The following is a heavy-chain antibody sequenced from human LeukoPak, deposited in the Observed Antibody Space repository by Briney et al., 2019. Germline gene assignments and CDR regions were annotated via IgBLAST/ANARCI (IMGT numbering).Heavy chain of an antibody. Sequence: SVKVSCKASGGTFTSYAISWVRQAPGQGLEWMGGIIPIFGTANYAQKFPGRVTITADESTRTAYMELSSLRSEDTAVYYCARGGIAAAGSLDYWGQGTLVTVSS. V-gene: IGHV1-69*13. CDR3: ARGGIAAAGSLDY. CDR2: IIPIFGTA. CDR1: GGTFTSYA. D-gene: IGHD6-13*01. J-gene: IGHJ4*02.